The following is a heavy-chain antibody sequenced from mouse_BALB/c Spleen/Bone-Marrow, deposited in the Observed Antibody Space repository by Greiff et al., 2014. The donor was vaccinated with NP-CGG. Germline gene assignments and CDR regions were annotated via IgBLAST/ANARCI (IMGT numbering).Heavy chain of an antibody. D-gene: IGHD2-3*01. V-gene: IGHV1-54*01. Sequence: VQVVESGAELVRPGTSVKVSCKTSGYAFTDYLMEWLKQRPGQGLEWIGVINPGSGSTNYNEKFKDKATLTADKSSSTAYIQLSSLTSDDSAVYFRARYDGYFDYWGQGTTLTVSS. CDR1: GYAFTDYL. CDR3: ARYDGYFDY. J-gene: IGHJ2*01. CDR2: INPGSGST.